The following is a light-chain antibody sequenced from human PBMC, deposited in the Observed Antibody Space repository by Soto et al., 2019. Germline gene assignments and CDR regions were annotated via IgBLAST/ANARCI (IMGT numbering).Light chain of an antibody. CDR3: AAWDGSLNHIL. CDR1: WSNMGSTT. V-gene: IGLV1-44*01. Sequence: QSALTQPPSASRTPGQRVTISCSGGWSNMGSTTVNWYQHLPGTAPKLLIYSDNQRPSGVPDRFSGAKSGTSASLAITGLQSEDEADYYCAAWDGSLNHILFGGGTKVTVL. CDR2: SDN. J-gene: IGLJ2*01.